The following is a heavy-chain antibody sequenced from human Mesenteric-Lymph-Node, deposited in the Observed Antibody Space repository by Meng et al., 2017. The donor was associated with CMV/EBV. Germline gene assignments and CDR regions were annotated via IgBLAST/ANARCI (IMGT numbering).Heavy chain of an antibody. CDR2: IRPKTDGGTT. Sequence: GGSLRLSCAASGFTFSSYDMHWVRQAPGKGLEWVGRIRPKTDGGTTDYVASVRGRFFISRDDSRNTLDLQMNSLKTEDTAVYYCTIFNAAGTDWFDPWGQGTLVTVSS. J-gene: IGHJ5*02. D-gene: IGHD6-13*01. CDR1: GFTFSSYD. V-gene: IGHV3-15*01. CDR3: TIFNAAGTDWFDP.